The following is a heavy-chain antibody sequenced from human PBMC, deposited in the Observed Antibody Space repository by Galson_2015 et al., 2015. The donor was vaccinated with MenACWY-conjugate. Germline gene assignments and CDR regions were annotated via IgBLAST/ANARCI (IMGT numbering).Heavy chain of an antibody. Sequence: SLRLSCAASGFTVTKNYMNWVRQAPGKGLEWVSVIYTIGITNYADSVKGRFTISRDNSKNILYLQMNSQRAEDTAVYYCARGGELWNSEPWHYWGQGTLVTVSS. V-gene: IGHV3-53*01. CDR1: GFTVTKNY. J-gene: IGHJ4*02. CDR2: IYTIGIT. CDR3: ARGGELWNSEPWHY. D-gene: IGHD1-7*01.